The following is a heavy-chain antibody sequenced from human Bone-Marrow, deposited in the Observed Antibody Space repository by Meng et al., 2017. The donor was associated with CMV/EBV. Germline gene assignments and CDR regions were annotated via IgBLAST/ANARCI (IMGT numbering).Heavy chain of an antibody. CDR2: ISSSGYTI. D-gene: IGHD3-10*01. Sequence: GESLKISCAASGFTFSSYEMNWVRQAPGKGLEWVSYISSSGYTIYYADSVKGRFTISRDNAKNSLYLQMNSLRSEDTAVYYCASEEGSGRAPFDYWGQGTLVTVSS. CDR3: ASEEGSGRAPFDY. CDR1: GFTFSSYE. J-gene: IGHJ4*02. V-gene: IGHV3-48*03.